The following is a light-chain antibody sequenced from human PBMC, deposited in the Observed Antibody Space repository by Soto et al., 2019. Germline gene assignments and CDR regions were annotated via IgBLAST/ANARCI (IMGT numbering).Light chain of an antibody. CDR1: SSDVGSYNL. V-gene: IGLV2-23*02. J-gene: IGLJ2*01. CDR3: SSYAGVTTFVL. Sequence: QSVLTQPASVSGSPGQSITISCTGTSSDVGSYNLVSWYQQHPGKAPRLIIYEVNKRPSGVSNVFSGSKSGNTASLTISGLQAEDEADYYCSSYAGVTTFVLFGGGTKLTVL. CDR2: EVN.